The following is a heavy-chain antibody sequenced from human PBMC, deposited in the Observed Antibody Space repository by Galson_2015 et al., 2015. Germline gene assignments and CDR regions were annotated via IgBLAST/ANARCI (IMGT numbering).Heavy chain of an antibody. J-gene: IGHJ5*02. V-gene: IGHV3-21*01. CDR2: SSSYI. D-gene: IGHD6-19*01. Sequence: SSSYIYYADSVKGRFTIPRDNAKNSLYLQMNSLRAEDTAVYYCARGNSSGWYRRADWFDPWGQGTLVTVSS. CDR3: ARGNSSGWYRRADWFDP.